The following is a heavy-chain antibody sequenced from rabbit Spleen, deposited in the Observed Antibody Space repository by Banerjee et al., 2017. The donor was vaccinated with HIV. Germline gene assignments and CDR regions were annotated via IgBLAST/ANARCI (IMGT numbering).Heavy chain of an antibody. D-gene: IGHD8-1*01. CDR3: ARDTGSSFSSYGMDL. CDR2: IYGGSSGGT. V-gene: IGHV1S40*01. Sequence: EESGGDLVKPGASLTLTCTASGFSFSISYYMCWVRQAPGKGLEWIACIYGGSSGGTYYASWAKGRFTISKTSSTTVTLQMTSLTAADTATYFCARDTGSSFSSYGMDLWGQGTLVTVS. CDR1: GFSFSISYY. J-gene: IGHJ6*01.